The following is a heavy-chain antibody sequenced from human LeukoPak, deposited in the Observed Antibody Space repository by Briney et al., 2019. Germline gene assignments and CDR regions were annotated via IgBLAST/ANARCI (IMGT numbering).Heavy chain of an antibody. CDR1: GFYA. V-gene: IGHV3-23*01. CDR2: ISGSGTNT. CDR3: ARRDCDSIKCRGSNWFDP. Sequence: GGSLRLSCAASGFYAMTWVRRAPGKGLEWVSAISGSGTNTYYSGSVRGRFTISRDNSNNRLYLQMNSVRAEDTAVYYCARRDCDSIKCRGSNWFDPWGQGTLVSVSS. D-gene: IGHD3-22*01. J-gene: IGHJ5*02.